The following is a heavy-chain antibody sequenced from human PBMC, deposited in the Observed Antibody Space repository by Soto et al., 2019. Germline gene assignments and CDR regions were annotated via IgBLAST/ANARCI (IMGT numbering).Heavy chain of an antibody. CDR1: GGTFSSYA. D-gene: IGHD5-12*01. CDR3: VRVVAIPGYPDN. J-gene: IGHJ4*02. CDR2: IVPIVDTS. Sequence: QVQLVQSGAEVRQPVSSVKVSCKTSGGTFSSYAISWVRQAPGQGLEWMGGIVPIVDTSTYAQKFQGRVTITADESTSTAYMELSSLRSDDMAIYYCVRVVAIPGYPDNWGQGTLVTVSS. V-gene: IGHV1-69*12.